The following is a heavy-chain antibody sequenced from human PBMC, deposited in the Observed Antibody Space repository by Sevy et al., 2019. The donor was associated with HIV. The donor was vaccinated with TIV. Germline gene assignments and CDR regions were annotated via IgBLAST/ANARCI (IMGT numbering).Heavy chain of an antibody. CDR2: IWFDGSHT. D-gene: IGHD4-17*01. J-gene: IGHJ4*02. CDR1: GFTLSTYG. CDR3: ARDLEFYDYGDYGPAFMPDY. V-gene: IGHV3-33*01. Sequence: GGSLRLSCAASGFTLSTYGMHWVRQAPGKGLEWVAVIWFDGSHTYYANSVKGRFTISRDIAKNTLHLQMNSLRVEDTAVYYCARDLEFYDYGDYGPAFMPDYWGQGTLVTVSS.